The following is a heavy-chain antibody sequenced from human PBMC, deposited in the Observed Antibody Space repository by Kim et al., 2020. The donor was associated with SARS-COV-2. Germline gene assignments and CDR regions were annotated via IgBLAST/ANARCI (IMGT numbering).Heavy chain of an antibody. CDR3: ARSRRGEYYYDSSGYYSLFDY. J-gene: IGHJ4*02. Sequence: ASVKVSCKASGYTFTSYAMHWVRQAPGQRLEWMGWINAGNGNTKYSQKFQGRVTITRDTSASTAYMELSSLRSEDTAVYYCARSRRGEYYYDSSGYYSLFDYWGQGTLVTVSS. CDR1: GYTFTSYA. D-gene: IGHD3-22*01. CDR2: INAGNGNT. V-gene: IGHV1-3*01.